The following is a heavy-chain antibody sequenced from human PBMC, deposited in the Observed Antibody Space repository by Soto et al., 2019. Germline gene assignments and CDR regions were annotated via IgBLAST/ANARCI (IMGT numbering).Heavy chain of an antibody. CDR3: ARGYSYGSTNPYYYYYYMDV. D-gene: IGHD5-18*01. CDR2: IYHSGST. J-gene: IGHJ6*03. CDR1: SGSISSSNW. Sequence: SETLSLTCAVSSGSISSSNWWSWVRQPPGKGLEWIGEIYHSGSTNYNPSLKSRVTISVDKSKNQFSLKLSSVTAADTAVYYSARGYSYGSTNPYYYYYYMDVWGKGTTVTVSS. V-gene: IGHV4-4*02.